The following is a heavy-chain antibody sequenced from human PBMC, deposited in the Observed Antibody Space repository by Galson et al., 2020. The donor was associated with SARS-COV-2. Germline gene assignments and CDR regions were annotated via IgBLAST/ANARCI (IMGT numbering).Heavy chain of an antibody. CDR3: ARGSGLSSPPAHEYDTSVYCAEYLED. J-gene: IGHJ1*01. V-gene: IGHV3-33*07. CDR1: GFSFRTSG. CDR2: TWYSGSSI. Sequence: AGSLTLSCAAYGFSFRTSGRTWVRQAPGKGLEWVGVTWYSGSSIYYPDSVTGRSSIHRDAPTNPSYVEMNRLRSDDTAIYYCARGSGLSSPPAHEYDTSVYCAEYLEDWGLGTLVTVSS. D-gene: IGHD3-22*01.